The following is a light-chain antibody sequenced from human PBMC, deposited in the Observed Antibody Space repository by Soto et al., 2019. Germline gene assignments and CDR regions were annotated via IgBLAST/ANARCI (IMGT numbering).Light chain of an antibody. V-gene: IGLV2-23*01. J-gene: IGLJ1*01. CDR2: EGS. CDR1: SSDFGSYNR. CDR3: FPYAGGVTSV. Sequence: QSVLTQPASVSGSPGQSITISCAGTSSDFGSYNRVSWYQQHPGKAPKLIIYEGSNRPSGISNRYSGSKSGNTASLTISGLQAEDEADYYCFPYAGGVTSVFGAGTKVTVL.